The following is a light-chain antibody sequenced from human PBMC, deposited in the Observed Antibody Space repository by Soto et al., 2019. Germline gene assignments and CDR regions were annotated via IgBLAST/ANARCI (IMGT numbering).Light chain of an antibody. V-gene: IGKV3-11*01. J-gene: IGKJ4*01. Sequence: TLSLSPGERATLSCRASQSVSSYLAWYQQKPGQAPRLLIYDASNRATGIPARFSGSGSGTDFTLTISSLEPEDFAVYYCQQRSNWPPLTFGGGTKVDIK. CDR2: DAS. CDR1: QSVSSY. CDR3: QQRSNWPPLT.